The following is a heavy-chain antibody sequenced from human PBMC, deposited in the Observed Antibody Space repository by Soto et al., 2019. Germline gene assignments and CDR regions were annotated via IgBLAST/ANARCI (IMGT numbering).Heavy chain of an antibody. CDR1: GFTFSSYG. V-gene: IGHV3-30*18. D-gene: IGHD2-2*02. Sequence: HPGGSLRLSCAASGFTFSSYGMHWVRQAPGKGLEWVAVISYDGSNKYYADSVKGRFTISRDNSKNTLYLQMNSLRAEDTAVYYCAKAEGYCSSTSCYTLGMDVWGQGTTVTVS. CDR2: ISYDGSNK. CDR3: AKAEGYCSSTSCYTLGMDV. J-gene: IGHJ6*02.